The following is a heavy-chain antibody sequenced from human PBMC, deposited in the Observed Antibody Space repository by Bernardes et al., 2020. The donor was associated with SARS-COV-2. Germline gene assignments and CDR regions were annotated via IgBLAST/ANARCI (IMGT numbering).Heavy chain of an antibody. CDR2: INPNSGGT. V-gene: IGHV1-2*02. D-gene: IGHD3-10*01. Sequence: ASVKASCKAFGYTFAGYYIHWVRQAPGQGLEWMGWINPNSGGTKYAQKFEGGVTMTRDTSISTVYMEVTRLRSDDTAVYYCAREDYYGSGSYFSYGMDVWGQGTTVTVSS. CDR1: GYTFAGYY. CDR3: AREDYYGSGSYFSYGMDV. J-gene: IGHJ6*02.